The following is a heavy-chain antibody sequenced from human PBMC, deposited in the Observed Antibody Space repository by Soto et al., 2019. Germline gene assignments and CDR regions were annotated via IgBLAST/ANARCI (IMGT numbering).Heavy chain of an antibody. D-gene: IGHD2-15*01. Sequence: GSLRLSCAASGFIFNTYSMNWVRQAPGKGLEWVSYISGSSQTIFYADSVRGRFTISRDNANNSTYLQMVSLRDEDTAVYYCARTLSWRRGPFDSWGQGTLVTVSS. J-gene: IGHJ4*02. CDR3: ARTLSWRRGPFDS. CDR1: GFIFNTYS. CDR2: ISGSSQTI. V-gene: IGHV3-48*02.